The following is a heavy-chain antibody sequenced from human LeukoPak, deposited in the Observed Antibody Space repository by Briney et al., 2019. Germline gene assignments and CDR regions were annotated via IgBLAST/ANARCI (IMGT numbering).Heavy chain of an antibody. V-gene: IGHV3-30*18. Sequence: GGSLRLSCAASGFTFSSYGMHWVRQAPGKGLEWVAVISYDGSNKYYADSVKGRFTISRDNSKSTLYLQMNSLRAEDTAVYYCAKDPPPYYDYIWGSYTRGYFDYWGQGTLVTVSS. J-gene: IGHJ4*02. D-gene: IGHD3-16*01. CDR2: ISYDGSNK. CDR1: GFTFSSYG. CDR3: AKDPPPYYDYIWGSYTRGYFDY.